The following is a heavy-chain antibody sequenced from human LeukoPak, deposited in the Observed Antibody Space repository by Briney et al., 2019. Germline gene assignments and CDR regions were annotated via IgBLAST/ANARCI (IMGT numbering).Heavy chain of an antibody. CDR1: GDNFSSYV. D-gene: IGHD3-16*02. V-gene: IGHV1-69*04. CDR2: IIPTFDVA. CDR3: AREGVYSPDPSSYHRHAFDV. J-gene: IGHJ3*01. Sequence: SVKVSCKASGDNFSSYVITWVRQAPGQGLKWMGRIIPTFDVANFAQIFKGRVTITADKSTNTAHLELSSLRSEDTAVYYCAREGVYSPDPSSYHRHAFDVWGKGTVVIVSS.